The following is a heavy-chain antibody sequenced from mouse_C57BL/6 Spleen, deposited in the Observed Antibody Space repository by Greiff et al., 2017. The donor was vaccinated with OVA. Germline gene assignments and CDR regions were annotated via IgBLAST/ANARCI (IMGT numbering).Heavy chain of an antibody. CDR1: GFTFSDYG. J-gene: IGHJ4*01. CDR2: ISSGSSTI. V-gene: IGHV5-17*01. Sequence: DVMLVESGGGLVKPGGSLKLSCAASGFTFSDYGMHWVRQAPEKGLEWVAYISSGSSTIYYADTVKGRFTISRDNAKNTLFLQMTSPRSEDTAMYYCARDLRGYAMDYWGQGTSVTVSS. D-gene: IGHD3-2*02. CDR3: ARDLRGYAMDY.